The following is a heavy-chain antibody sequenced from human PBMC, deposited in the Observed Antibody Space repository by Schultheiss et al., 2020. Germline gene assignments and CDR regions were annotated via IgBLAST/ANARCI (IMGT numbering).Heavy chain of an antibody. CDR1: GLTFSSYS. CDR2: ISSSSSTI. Sequence: GGSLRLSCAASGLTFSSYSMNWVRQAPGKGLEWVSYISSSSSTIYYADSVKGRFTISRDNAKNSLYLQMNSLRDEDTAVYYCARGGRRGYSYGPNMSYYYGMDVWGQGTTVTVSS. CDR3: ARGGRRGYSYGPNMSYYYGMDV. D-gene: IGHD5-18*01. J-gene: IGHJ6*02. V-gene: IGHV3-48*02.